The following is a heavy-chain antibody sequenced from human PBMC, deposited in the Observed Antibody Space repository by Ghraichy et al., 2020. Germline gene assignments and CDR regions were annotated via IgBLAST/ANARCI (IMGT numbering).Heavy chain of an antibody. J-gene: IGHJ4*02. CDR3: ARLPPPINYGGQSSRRLQKGFDY. V-gene: IGHV4-34*01. D-gene: IGHD4-23*01. CDR1: GGSFSGYY. Sequence: SETLSLTCAVYGGSFSGYYWSWIRQPPGKGLEWIGEINHSGSTNYNPSLKSRVTISVDTSKNQFSLKLSSVTAADTAVYYCARLPPPINYGGQSSRRLQKGFDYWGQGTLVTVSS. CDR2: INHSGST.